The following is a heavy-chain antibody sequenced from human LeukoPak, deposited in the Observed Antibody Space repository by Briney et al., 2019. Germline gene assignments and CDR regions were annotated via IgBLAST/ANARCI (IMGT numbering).Heavy chain of an antibody. J-gene: IGHJ4*02. CDR2: IYSGGST. CDR1: VFTFSNYA. CDR3: ARATAAAANDY. D-gene: IGHD6-13*01. Sequence: GGSLRLSCAASVFTFSNYAMTWVRQAPGKGREGGSVIYSGGSTYYADSVKGRFTISRDNSKNTLYLQMNSLRAEDTAVYYCARATAAAANDYWGQGTLVTVS. V-gene: IGHV3-66*01.